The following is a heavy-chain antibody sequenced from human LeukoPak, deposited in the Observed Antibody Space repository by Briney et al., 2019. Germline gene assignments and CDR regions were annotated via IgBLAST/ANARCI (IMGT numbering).Heavy chain of an antibody. CDR2: IKQDGSEK. CDR3: ARYSSSWFQQFDY. D-gene: IGHD6-13*01. J-gene: IGHJ4*02. Sequence: GGSLRLSCAASGFTFSSYWMSWVRQAPGKGLEWVANIKQDGSEKYHVDSVKGRFTISRDNAKNSLYLQMNSLRAEDTAVYYCARYSSSWFQQFDYWGQGTLVTVSS. CDR1: GFTFSSYW. V-gene: IGHV3-7*01.